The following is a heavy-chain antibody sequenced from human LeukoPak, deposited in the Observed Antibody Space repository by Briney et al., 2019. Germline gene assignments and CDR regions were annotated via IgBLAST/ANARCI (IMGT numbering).Heavy chain of an antibody. Sequence: SETLSLTCTVSGGSISSSSYYWGWIRQPPGKGLEWIGRIYYSGSTYYNPSLKSRVTISVDTSKNQFSLKLSSVTAAETAVYYCARVVRWLQLGDFDYWGQGTLVTVSS. V-gene: IGHV4-39*07. CDR2: IYYSGST. J-gene: IGHJ4*02. CDR1: GGSISSSSYY. CDR3: ARVVRWLQLGDFDY. D-gene: IGHD5-24*01.